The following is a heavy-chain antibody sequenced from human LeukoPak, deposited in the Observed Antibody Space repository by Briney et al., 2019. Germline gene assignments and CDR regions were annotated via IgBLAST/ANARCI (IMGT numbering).Heavy chain of an antibody. D-gene: IGHD4-11*01. CDR3: ALGVTVTYTRFDP. V-gene: IGHV1-69*05. J-gene: IGHJ5*02. CDR1: GGTLSSYA. CDR2: IIPIFGTA. Sequence: ASVKVSCKASGGTLSSYAISWVRQAPGQGLEWMGGIIPIFGTANYAQKFQGRVTITTDESTSTAYMELSSLRSEDTAVYYCALGVTVTYTRFDPWGQGTLVTVSS.